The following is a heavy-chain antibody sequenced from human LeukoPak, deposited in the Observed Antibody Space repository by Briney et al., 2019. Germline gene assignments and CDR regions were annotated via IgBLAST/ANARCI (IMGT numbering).Heavy chain of an antibody. CDR1: GGTFSSYA. J-gene: IGHJ6*02. D-gene: IGHD4-23*01. V-gene: IGHV1-69*13. CDR3: AGGNSRYYYYYGMDV. Sequence: SVKVSCKASGGTFSSYAISWVRQAPGQGLEWMGGIIPIFGTANYAQKFQGRVTITADESTSTAYMELSSLRSEDTAVYYCAGGNSRYYYYYGMDVWGQGTTVTVSS. CDR2: IIPIFGTA.